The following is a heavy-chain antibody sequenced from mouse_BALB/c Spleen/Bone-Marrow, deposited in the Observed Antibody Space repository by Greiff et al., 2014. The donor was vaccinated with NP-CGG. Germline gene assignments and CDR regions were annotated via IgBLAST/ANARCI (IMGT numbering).Heavy chain of an antibody. CDR1: GYTFTSYW. D-gene: IGHD2-10*02. CDR3: TREYGNYPFDY. Sequence: QVQLQQSGAELVRPGASVKLSCKASGYTFTSYWINWVKQRPGQGLEWIGNIYPSDSYTNYNQKFKDKATLTVDKSSSTAYMQLSSPTSEDSAVYYCTREYGNYPFDYWGRGTTLTVSS. J-gene: IGHJ2*01. CDR2: IYPSDSYT. V-gene: IGHV1-69*02.